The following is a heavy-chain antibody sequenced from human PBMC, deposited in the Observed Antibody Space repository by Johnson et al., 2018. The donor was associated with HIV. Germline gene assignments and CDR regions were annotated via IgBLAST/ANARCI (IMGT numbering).Heavy chain of an antibody. CDR1: GFTFSTYG. CDR2: IWFDGSSK. D-gene: IGHD3-3*01. CDR3: ARDRTTYYNFWSGSNAGSDAFDI. Sequence: QVQLVESGGGVVQPGRSLRLSCAASGFTFSTYGMHWVRQAPDKGLEWVAFIWFDGSSKYYADSVKGRFSISRDNSQNTLFLQMNSLRLEDTAVYYCARDRTTYYNFWSGSNAGSDAFDIWGQGTMVTVSS. J-gene: IGHJ3*02. V-gene: IGHV3-30*19.